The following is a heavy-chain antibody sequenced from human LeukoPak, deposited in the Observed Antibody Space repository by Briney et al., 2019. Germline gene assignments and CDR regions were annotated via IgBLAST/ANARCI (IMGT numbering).Heavy chain of an antibody. J-gene: IGHJ4*02. Sequence: PGGSLRLSCAASGFIFSRYSTNWVRQAPGKGLEWVASMSVGSGLIYYAESVRGRFTVSRDNAKNSLYLQMKSLRADDTAVYFCAREFEGTASGAGYWGQGTLVTVSS. CDR3: AREFEGTASGAGY. CDR1: GFIFSRYS. D-gene: IGHD3-16*01. V-gene: IGHV3-21*01. CDR2: MSVGSGLI.